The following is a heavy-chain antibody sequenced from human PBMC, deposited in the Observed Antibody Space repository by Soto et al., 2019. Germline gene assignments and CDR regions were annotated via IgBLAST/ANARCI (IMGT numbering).Heavy chain of an antibody. CDR2: INYSGST. CDR3: ARQPEGAAAAYFDY. Sequence: SETLSLTCAVYGGSFSGYSWSWIRQPPGKGLEWIGKINYSGSTNYNPSLKSRVIITVDTSKNQFSLKQSSVTAADTAEYYCARQPEGAAAAYFDYWGQGTLVTVSS. D-gene: IGHD6-13*01. CDR1: GGSFSGYS. V-gene: IGHV4-34*01. J-gene: IGHJ4*02.